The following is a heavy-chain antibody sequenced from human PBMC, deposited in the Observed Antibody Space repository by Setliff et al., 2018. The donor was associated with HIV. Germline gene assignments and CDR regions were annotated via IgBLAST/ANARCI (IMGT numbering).Heavy chain of an antibody. D-gene: IGHD3-10*01. J-gene: IGHJ3*02. CDR3: ARVDGSSDAFDI. V-gene: IGHV4-59*01. CDR1: GGSISSYY. CDR2: IYYSGST. Sequence: SETLSLTCTVSGGSISSYYWSRIRQPPGKGLEWIGYIYYSGSTNYNPSLKSRVTISVDTSKNQFSLKLSSVTAADTAVYYCARVDGSSDAFDIWGQGTMVTVSS.